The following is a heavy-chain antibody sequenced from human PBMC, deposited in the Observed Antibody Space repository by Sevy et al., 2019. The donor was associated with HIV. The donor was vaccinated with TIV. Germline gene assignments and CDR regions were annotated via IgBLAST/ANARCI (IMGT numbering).Heavy chain of an antibody. Sequence: GESLKISCAASGFTVSSNYMSWVRQAPGKGLEWVSVIYSGGSTYYADSVKGRFTISRDNSKNTLYLQMNSLRAEDTAVYYCARDRYSSGWGHNYYYMDVWGKGTTVTVSS. J-gene: IGHJ6*03. CDR3: ARDRYSSGWGHNYYYMDV. CDR2: IYSGGST. D-gene: IGHD6-19*01. CDR1: GFTVSSNY. V-gene: IGHV3-53*01.